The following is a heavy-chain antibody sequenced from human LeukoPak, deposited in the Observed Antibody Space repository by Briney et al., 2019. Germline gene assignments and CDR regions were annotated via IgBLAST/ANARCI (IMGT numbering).Heavy chain of an antibody. Sequence: PSETLSLTCTVPGGSVSTGSDFLSWIRQPPGKGLEWIGYIYYSGSTNYNPSLKSRVTISVDRSKNQFSMKLSSVTAADTAVYCCARVASYNWNLYYYYYYMDVWGKGTTVTVSS. J-gene: IGHJ6*03. CDR1: GGSVSTGSDF. CDR3: ARVASYNWNLYYYYYYMDV. CDR2: IYYSGST. V-gene: IGHV4-61*01. D-gene: IGHD1-20*01.